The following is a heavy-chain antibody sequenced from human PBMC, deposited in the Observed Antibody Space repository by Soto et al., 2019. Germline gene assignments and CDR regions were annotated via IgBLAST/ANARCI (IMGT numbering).Heavy chain of an antibody. V-gene: IGHV4-31*03. CDR2: IYYSGST. CDR3: ARDRGYADALHI. D-gene: IGHD5-12*01. Sequence: SETLSLTCTVSGGSISSGGYYWSWIRQHPEKGLEWIGYIYYSGSTSYNPSLKSRVTISVDTSKNQFSLRLNSVTAADTAVYFCARDRGYADALHIWGQGTMVNVSS. CDR1: GGSISSGGYY. J-gene: IGHJ3*02.